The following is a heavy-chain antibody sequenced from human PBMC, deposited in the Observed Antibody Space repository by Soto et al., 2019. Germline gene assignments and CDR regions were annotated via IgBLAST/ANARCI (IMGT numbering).Heavy chain of an antibody. D-gene: IGHD3-16*01. J-gene: IGHJ6*03. CDR2: IVVGTGLT. Sequence: HMQLVQSGPEVKKPGTSVKVSCKASGFTFTRSALQWVRQARGQRLEWIGWIVVGTGLTNFAQKFQERVTLTRDMSTTTAYMELSSLTSEDTAVYYCVAGEITFGGGKPHYYMDVWGNGTTVAVSS. CDR1: GFTFTRSA. CDR3: VAGEITFGGGKPHYYMDV. V-gene: IGHV1-58*01.